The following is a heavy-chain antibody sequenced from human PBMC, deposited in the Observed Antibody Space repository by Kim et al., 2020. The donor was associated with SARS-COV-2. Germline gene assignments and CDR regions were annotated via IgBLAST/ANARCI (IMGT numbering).Heavy chain of an antibody. V-gene: IGHV1-18*01. CDR3: ARDNGHKDVDY. Sequence: DTNYPQNVQGRVTMTTDTSTNTVYMELRSLRSDDTAVYYCARDNGHKDVDYWGQGTLVTVSS. CDR2: DT. J-gene: IGHJ4*02.